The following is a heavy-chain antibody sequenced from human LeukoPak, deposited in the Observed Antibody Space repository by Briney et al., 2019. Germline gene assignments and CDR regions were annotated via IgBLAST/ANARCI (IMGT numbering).Heavy chain of an antibody. D-gene: IGHD3-22*01. CDR1: GGSISSSSYS. CDR3: ARNDYYDSSGALDY. CDR2: IYHSGST. V-gene: IGHV4-30-2*01. J-gene: IGHJ4*02. Sequence: PSETLSLTCTVSGGSISSSSYSWSWIRQPPGKGLEWIGYIYHSGSTYYNPSLKSRVTISVDRSKNQFSLKLSSMTAADTAVYYCARNDYYDSSGALDYWGQGTLVTVSS.